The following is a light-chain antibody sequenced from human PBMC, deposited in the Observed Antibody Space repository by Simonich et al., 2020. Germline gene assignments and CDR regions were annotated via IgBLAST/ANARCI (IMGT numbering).Light chain of an antibody. Sequence: QSALTQPPSASGSPGQSVTISCTGTSSDVGGYNYVSWYQQHPGKAPKLMIYEVSKRPSGVPERFSGSKAGNTASLTVSGLQAEDEADYYCSSYAGSNPLFGGGTKLTVL. CDR1: SSDVGGYNY. CDR3: SSYAGSNPL. CDR2: EVS. J-gene: IGLJ2*01. V-gene: IGLV2-8*01.